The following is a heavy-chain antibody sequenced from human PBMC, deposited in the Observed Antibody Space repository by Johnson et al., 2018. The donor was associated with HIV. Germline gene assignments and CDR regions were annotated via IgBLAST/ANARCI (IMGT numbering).Heavy chain of an antibody. CDR3: AKSDVVVIPEGAFDI. V-gene: IGHV3-7*01. CDR2: IDQDGSEK. J-gene: IGHJ3*02. Sequence: VLLVESGGGVVQPGRSLRLSCAASGFTFSNYWMSWVRQAPGKGLEWVANIDQDGSEKYYVDSVKGRFTISRDNAKNSLYLQMNSLRAEDTAVYYCAKSDVVVIPEGAFDIWGQGTMVTVSS. D-gene: IGHD2-21*01. CDR1: GFTFSNYW.